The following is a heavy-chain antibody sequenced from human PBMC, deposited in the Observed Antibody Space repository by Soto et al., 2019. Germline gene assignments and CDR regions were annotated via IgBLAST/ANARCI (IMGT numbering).Heavy chain of an antibody. J-gene: IGHJ1*01. CDR1: GFTCRSYV. Sequence: QVQRVESGGGVVQPGTSLRVSCVGSGFTCRSYVIHWVRQAPGKGLEWVALTSYDGSDKYYGDSVMGRFTISRDNSRNKVDLQIDRLRLEDTAFYYCARWGTTGGLDVWGQGTVVSV. CDR3: ARWGTTGGLDV. CDR2: TSYDGSDK. D-gene: IGHD3-16*01. V-gene: IGHV3-30*19.